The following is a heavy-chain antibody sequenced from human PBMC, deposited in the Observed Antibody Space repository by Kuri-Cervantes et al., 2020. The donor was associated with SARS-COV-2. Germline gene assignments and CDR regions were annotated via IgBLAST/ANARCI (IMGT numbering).Heavy chain of an antibody. CDR1: GGSISSSSYY. J-gene: IGHJ5*02. CDR2: IYYSGST. CDR3: ARGNGRRNWFDP. Sequence: SETLSLTCTVSGGSISSSSYYWGWIRQPPGKGLEWIGSIYYSGSTYYNPSLKSRVTISVDTSKNQFSLKLSSVTAADTAVYYCARGNGRRNWFDPWGQGTLVTVSS. V-gene: IGHV4-39*01. D-gene: IGHD1-1*01.